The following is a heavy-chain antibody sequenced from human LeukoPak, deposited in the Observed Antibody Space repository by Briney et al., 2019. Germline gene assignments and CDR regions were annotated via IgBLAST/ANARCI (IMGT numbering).Heavy chain of an antibody. Sequence: PSETLSLTCTVSGGSISSYYWSWIRQPAGKGLEYIGRIYTSGSTYYNPSLKSRVTMSVDTSKSQFSLKLNSVTAADTAVYYCARESYCSSISCYPYYFDYWGQGTLVTVSS. J-gene: IGHJ4*02. CDR3: ARESYCSSISCYPYYFDY. CDR2: IYTSGST. CDR1: GGSISSYY. V-gene: IGHV4-4*07. D-gene: IGHD2-2*01.